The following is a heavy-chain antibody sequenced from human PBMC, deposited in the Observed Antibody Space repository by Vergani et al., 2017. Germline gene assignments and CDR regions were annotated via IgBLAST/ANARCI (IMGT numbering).Heavy chain of an antibody. Sequence: EVHLLESGGGLVQSGGSLRLSCAASGFTFSNSAVSWVRQAPGRGLAWVSSISGPGLSTYYADSVKGRFSISRDNSKNTVFLQMHSLRAEDTAIYYCVRQGLVAAGRITFKTYYYHYMDVWGKGTTVTVSS. CDR3: VRQGLVAAGRITFKTYYYHYMDV. CDR1: GFTFSNSA. V-gene: IGHV3-23*01. J-gene: IGHJ6*03. CDR2: ISGPGLST. D-gene: IGHD6-13*01.